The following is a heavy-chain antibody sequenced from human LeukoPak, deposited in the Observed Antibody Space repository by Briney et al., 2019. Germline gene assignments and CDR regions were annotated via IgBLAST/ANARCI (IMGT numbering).Heavy chain of an antibody. Sequence: GGSLRLSCAASGFSFSTSPMSWVRQPPGKGLEWVSAMNNGPGATFYRDSVRGRFTISRDNSKNTMSVQMDDLRAEDTAVYYCTRYNNDHFDYWGQGTLVTVSS. J-gene: IGHJ4*02. CDR1: GFSFSTSP. CDR2: MNNGPGAT. CDR3: TRYNNDHFDY. V-gene: IGHV3-23*01. D-gene: IGHD1-14*01.